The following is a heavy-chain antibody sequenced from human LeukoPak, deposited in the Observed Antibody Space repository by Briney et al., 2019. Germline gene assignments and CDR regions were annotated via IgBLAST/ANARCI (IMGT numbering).Heavy chain of an antibody. Sequence: PSETLSLTCTVPGGSISSYYWSWIRQPPGKGLEWIGYIYYSGSTNYNPSLESRVTISVDTSKNQSSLKLSSVTAADTAVYYCARTPVGYCSSTSCRYYYYMDVWGKGTTVTVSS. CDR1: GGSISSYY. CDR3: ARTPVGYCSSTSCRYYYYMDV. V-gene: IGHV4-59*01. CDR2: IYYSGST. D-gene: IGHD2-2*01. J-gene: IGHJ6*03.